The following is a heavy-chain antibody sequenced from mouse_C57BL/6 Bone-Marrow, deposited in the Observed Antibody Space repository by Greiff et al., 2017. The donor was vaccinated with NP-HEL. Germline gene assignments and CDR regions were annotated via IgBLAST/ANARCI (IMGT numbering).Heavy chain of an antibody. CDR3: VPHYYGSRGAWFAY. Sequence: EVQLQQSVAELVRPGASVKLSCTASGFNIKNTYMHWVKQRPEQGLEWIGRIDPANGNTKYAPKFQGKATITADTSSNTAYLQLSSLTSEDTAIYYCVPHYYGSRGAWFAYWGQGTLVTVSA. J-gene: IGHJ3*01. CDR2: IDPANGNT. D-gene: IGHD1-1*01. V-gene: IGHV14-3*01. CDR1: GFNIKNTY.